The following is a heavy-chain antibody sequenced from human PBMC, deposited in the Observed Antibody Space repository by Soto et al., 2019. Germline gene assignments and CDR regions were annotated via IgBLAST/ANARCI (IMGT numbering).Heavy chain of an antibody. J-gene: IGHJ4*02. CDR3: ARDLRDYGDSHFDY. D-gene: IGHD4-17*01. Sequence: GGSLRLSCAASGFTVSSNYMSWVRQAPGKGLEWVSVIYSGGSTYYADSVKGRFTISRDNSKNTLYLQMNSLRAEDTAVYYCARDLRDYGDSHFDYWGQGTLVTVSS. CDR2: IYSGGST. CDR1: GFTVSSNY. V-gene: IGHV3-53*01.